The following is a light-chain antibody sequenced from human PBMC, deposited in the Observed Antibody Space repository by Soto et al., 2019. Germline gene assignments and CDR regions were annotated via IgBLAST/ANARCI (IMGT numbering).Light chain of an antibody. CDR2: EVS. CDR1: SSDVGGYNS. V-gene: IGLV2-8*01. Sequence: QSVLTQPPSASGSPGQSVTISCTGTSSDVGGYNSVSWYQQHPGKAPKLMIYEVSKRPSGVPDRFSGSKSGNTASLTVSGRQDEDEADYYCSSYSGSNNYVFGTGTKLTVL. CDR3: SSYSGSNNYV. J-gene: IGLJ1*01.